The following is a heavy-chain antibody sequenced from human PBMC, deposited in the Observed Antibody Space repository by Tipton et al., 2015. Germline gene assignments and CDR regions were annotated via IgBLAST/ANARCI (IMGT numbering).Heavy chain of an antibody. J-gene: IGHJ4*02. V-gene: IGHV4-59*01. Sequence: TLSLTCTVSGGSISSEYWSWIRQPPGKGLEWTGYVFYTGSTYYNPSLESRVTISVDMFENQFSLKLSSVTAADTAVYYCARDRPGANYFDYWGQGTLVTVSS. CDR1: GGSISSEY. CDR3: ARDRPGANYFDY. D-gene: IGHD7-27*01. CDR2: VFYTGST.